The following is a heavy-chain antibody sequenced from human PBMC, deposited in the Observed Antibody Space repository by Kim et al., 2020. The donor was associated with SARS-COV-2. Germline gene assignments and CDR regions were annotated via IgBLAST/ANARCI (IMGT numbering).Heavy chain of an antibody. CDR3: ARDESGLGGLTYGDPLRQYYYYGMDV. J-gene: IGHJ6*02. CDR1: GYTFTSYA. D-gene: IGHD4-17*01. CDR2: INAGNGNT. V-gene: IGHV1-3*01. Sequence: ASVKVSCKASGYTFTSYAMHWVRQAPGQRLEWMGWINAGNGNTKYSQKFQGRVTITRDTSASTAYMELSSLRSEDTAVYYCARDESGLGGLTYGDPLRQYYYYGMDVWGQGTTVTVSS.